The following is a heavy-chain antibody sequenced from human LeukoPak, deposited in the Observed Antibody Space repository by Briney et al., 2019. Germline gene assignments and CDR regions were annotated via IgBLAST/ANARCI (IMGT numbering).Heavy chain of an antibody. CDR1: GYTFTSYY. J-gene: IGHJ3*02. CDR2: INPSGGST. V-gene: IGHV1-46*01. CDR3: ATTSPVVPAANAFDI. Sequence: ASVKVSCKASGYTFTSYYMYWVRQAPGQGLEWMGIINPSGGSTSYAQKFQGRVTMTRDTSTSTVYMELSSLRSEDTAVYYCATTSPVVPAANAFDIWGQGTMVTVSS. D-gene: IGHD2-2*01.